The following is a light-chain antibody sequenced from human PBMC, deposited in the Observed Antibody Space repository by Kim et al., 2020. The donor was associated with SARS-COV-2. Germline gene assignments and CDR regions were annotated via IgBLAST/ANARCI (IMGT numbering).Light chain of an antibody. Sequence: GKTVTGTWSRSRGSSATSYGQWYQQRPDSSPTTVIYKDNQRPSGVPDRFSGSIDISSNSASLTVSGLKTEDEADYYCQSYDGSIWVFGGGTKLTVL. CDR3: QSYDGSIWV. V-gene: IGLV6-57*01. CDR2: KDN. J-gene: IGLJ3*02. CDR1: RGSSATSY.